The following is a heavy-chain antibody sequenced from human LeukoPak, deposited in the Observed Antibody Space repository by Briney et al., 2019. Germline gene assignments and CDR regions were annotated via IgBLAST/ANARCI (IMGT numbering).Heavy chain of an antibody. CDR2: IYYSGST. CDR3: ARYSGYDSPFDY. CDR1: GGAISSYY. V-gene: IGHV4-59*01. J-gene: IGHJ4*02. Sequence: SETLSLTCTVSGGAISSYYWSWIRQPPGKGLEWIGYIYYSGSTNYNPSLKSRVTISVDTSKNQFSLELSSVTAADTAVYYCARYSGYDSPFDYWGQGTPVTVSS. D-gene: IGHD5-12*01.